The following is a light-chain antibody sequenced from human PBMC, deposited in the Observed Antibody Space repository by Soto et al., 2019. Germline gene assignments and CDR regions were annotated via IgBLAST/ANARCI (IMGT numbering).Light chain of an antibody. Sequence: QSALTQPASVSGSPGQSITLSCIGTGSDVGSYNYVSWYQQRPGKAPKLMIYEVNNRPSGVSDRFSGSKSANTASLTISGLQSEDEATYYCSSYTSSTSLLIFGAGTKLTVL. CDR1: GSDVGSYNY. CDR2: EVN. V-gene: IGLV2-14*01. J-gene: IGLJ1*01. CDR3: SSYTSSTSLLI.